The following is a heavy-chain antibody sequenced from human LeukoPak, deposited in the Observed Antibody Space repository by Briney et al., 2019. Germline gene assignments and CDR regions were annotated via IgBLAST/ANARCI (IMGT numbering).Heavy chain of an antibody. Sequence: SETLSLTCSVSGGSISSASYYWGWIRQPPGKGLEWIGTIFHSGTTYYNPSLKSRVTISVDTSKNQFSLKLSSVTAADTAVYYCVTCRAYIRGGFDFWGQGALVTVSP. J-gene: IGHJ4*02. CDR1: GGSISSASYY. CDR3: VTCRAYIRGGFDF. CDR2: IFHSGTT. D-gene: IGHD3-10*01. V-gene: IGHV4-39*07.